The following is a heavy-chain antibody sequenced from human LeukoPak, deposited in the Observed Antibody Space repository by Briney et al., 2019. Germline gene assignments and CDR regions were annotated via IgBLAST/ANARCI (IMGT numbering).Heavy chain of an antibody. Sequence: GESLKISCKGSGYSFTSYWIGWVRQMPGKGLEWMGIIYPGDSDTRYSPSFQGQVTISADKSISTAYLQWSSLKASDTAMYYCARQSNNYYYDSSGYSSYWFDPWGQGTLVTVSS. CDR2: IYPGDSDT. D-gene: IGHD3-22*01. V-gene: IGHV5-51*01. J-gene: IGHJ5*02. CDR3: ARQSNNYYYDSSGYSSYWFDP. CDR1: GYSFTSYW.